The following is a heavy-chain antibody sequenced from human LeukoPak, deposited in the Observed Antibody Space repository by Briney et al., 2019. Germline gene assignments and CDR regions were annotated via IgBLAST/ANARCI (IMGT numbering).Heavy chain of an antibody. J-gene: IGHJ6*02. V-gene: IGHV3-30*03. CDR2: ISYDGSNK. CDR1: GFTFSNYG. D-gene: IGHD3-10*01. Sequence: GRSLRLSCAGSGFTFSNYGMHWVRQAPGKGLEWVALISYDGSNKYYADSVKGRITISRDNSKNTLYLQMNSLRAEDTAVYYCARGSGSGRRGMDVWGQGTTVTVSS. CDR3: ARGSGSGRRGMDV.